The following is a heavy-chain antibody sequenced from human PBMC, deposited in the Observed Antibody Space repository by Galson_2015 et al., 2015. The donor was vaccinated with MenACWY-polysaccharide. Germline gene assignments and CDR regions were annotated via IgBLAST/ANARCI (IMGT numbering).Heavy chain of an antibody. D-gene: IGHD1-26*01. CDR2: INTNTGNP. J-gene: IGHJ4*02. V-gene: IGHV7-4-1*01. CDR1: GYTFTSYA. Sequence: SVKVSCKASGYTFTSYAINWLRQTPGQGLEWMGGINTNTGNPTYAQGFTGRFVFSLDASVSTAYLQIRSLKAEDTSVYYCARDSKQKATTLPTCRFDYWGAGTLVTASS. CDR3: ARDSKQKATTLPTCRFDY.